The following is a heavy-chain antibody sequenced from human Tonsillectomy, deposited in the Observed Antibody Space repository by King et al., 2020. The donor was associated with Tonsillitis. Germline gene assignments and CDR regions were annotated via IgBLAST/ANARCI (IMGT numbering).Heavy chain of an antibody. V-gene: IGHV3-43*01. CDR3: AKGCVVYRFFDAFDM. J-gene: IGHJ3*02. Sequence: VQLVESGGVVVQPGGSLRLSCAASGFTFNDYTMHWVRQSLGKGLEWVSFISWDGGSTYYADSVKGRFTISRDNSKNSLYLQMNSLRPEDTALYYCAKGCVVYRFFDAFDMGGQGTMVTVSS. CDR2: ISWDGGST. CDR1: GFTFNDYT. D-gene: IGHD2-21*01.